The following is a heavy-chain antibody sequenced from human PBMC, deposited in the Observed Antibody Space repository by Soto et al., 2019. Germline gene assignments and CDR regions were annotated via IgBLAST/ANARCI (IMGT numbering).Heavy chain of an antibody. J-gene: IGHJ4*02. CDR2: INAGNGNT. V-gene: IGHV1-3*01. Sequence: GASVKVSCKASGYTFTSYAMHWVRQAPGQRLEWMGWINAGNGNTKYSQKFQGRVTITRDTSASTAYMELSSLRSEDTAVYYCARDPSLSRFSPPDYWGQGTLVTVSS. CDR1: GYTFTSYA. CDR3: ARDPSLSRFSPPDY.